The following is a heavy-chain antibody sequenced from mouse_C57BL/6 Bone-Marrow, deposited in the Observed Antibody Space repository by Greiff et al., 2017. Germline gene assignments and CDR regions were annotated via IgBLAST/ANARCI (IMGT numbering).Heavy chain of an antibody. Sequence: EVHLVESGGGLVQPKGSLKLSCAASGFSFNTYAMNWVRQAPGKGLEWVARIRSKSNNYATYYADSVKDRFTISRDDSESMLYLQMNNLKTEDTAMYYCVRHGYYGSSYYFDYWGQGTTLTVSS. J-gene: IGHJ2*01. CDR3: VRHGYYGSSYYFDY. CDR2: IRSKSNNYAT. CDR1: GFSFNTYA. D-gene: IGHD1-1*01. V-gene: IGHV10-1*01.